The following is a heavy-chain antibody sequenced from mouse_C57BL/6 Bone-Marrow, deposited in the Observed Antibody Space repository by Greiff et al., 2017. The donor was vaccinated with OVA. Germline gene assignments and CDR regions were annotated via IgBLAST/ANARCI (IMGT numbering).Heavy chain of an antibody. CDR2: IYPGDGDT. CDR3: ARLDDGYYSSWFAY. J-gene: IGHJ3*01. D-gene: IGHD2-3*01. Sequence: VQLQQSGPELVKPGASVKISCKASGYAFSSSWMNWVKQRPGKGLEWIGRIYPGDGDTNYNGKFKGKATLTADKSSSTAYMQLSSLTSEDSAVYFCARLDDGYYSSWFAYWGQGTLVTVSA. V-gene: IGHV1-82*01. CDR1: GYAFSSSW.